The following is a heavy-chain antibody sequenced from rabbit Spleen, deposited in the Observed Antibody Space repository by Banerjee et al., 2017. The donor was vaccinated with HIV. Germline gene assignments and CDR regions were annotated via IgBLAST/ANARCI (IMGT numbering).Heavy chain of an antibody. V-gene: IGHV1S40*01. D-gene: IGHD8-1*01. Sequence: QSLEESGGGLVKPGTSLTLTCKTSGFSFSSGYDMCWVRQAPGKGLEWIACIVPVFGSTYYASWAKGRFAISKTSSTTVTLQMTSLTGADTATYFCARDTGSSFSSYGMDLWGQGTLVTVS. CDR3: ARDTGSSFSSYGMDL. CDR2: IVPVFGST. CDR1: GFSFSSGYD. J-gene: IGHJ6*01.